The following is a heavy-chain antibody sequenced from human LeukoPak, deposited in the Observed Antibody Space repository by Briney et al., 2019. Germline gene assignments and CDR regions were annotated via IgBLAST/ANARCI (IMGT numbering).Heavy chain of an antibody. CDR3: AKDQTRPDYFDY. Sequence: GGSLRLSCAASGFTFSSYAMSWVRQAPGKGLEWVSAISGSGGSTYYADSVKGRFTISRDNSKNTLYLQVNSLRAEDTAVYYCAKDQTRPDYFDYWGQGTLVTVSS. CDR1: GFTFSSYA. J-gene: IGHJ4*02. CDR2: ISGSGGST. V-gene: IGHV3-23*01.